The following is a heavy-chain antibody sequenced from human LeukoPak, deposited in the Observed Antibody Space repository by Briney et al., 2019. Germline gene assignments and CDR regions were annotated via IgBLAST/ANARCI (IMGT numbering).Heavy chain of an antibody. CDR3: TRRYYYGSGSYYDY. CDR1: GFTFSSFA. Sequence: GGSLILSCVVSGFTFSSFAMHWVRQAPGKGLEYVSGIGSNGGTTYYANSVKGRFTISRDNSKNTLYLQMGSLRAEDMAVYYCTRRYYYGSGSYYDYWGQGTLVTVSS. V-gene: IGHV3-64*01. CDR2: IGSNGGTT. J-gene: IGHJ4*02. D-gene: IGHD3-10*01.